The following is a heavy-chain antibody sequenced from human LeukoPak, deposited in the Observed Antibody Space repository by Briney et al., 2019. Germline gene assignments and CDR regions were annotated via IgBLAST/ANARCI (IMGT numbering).Heavy chain of an antibody. V-gene: IGHV3-7*01. Sequence: GGSVRLSCAACGFIFSSYWMSWVRQAPGKGLEWVANIRQDGSEKYYVDSVKGRFTISRDNAKNSLYLQMNSLRAEDTAVYYCARDHGFLEWFWGQGTLVTVSS. D-gene: IGHD3-3*01. CDR1: GFIFSSYW. CDR3: ARDHGFLEWF. CDR2: IRQDGSEK. J-gene: IGHJ4*02.